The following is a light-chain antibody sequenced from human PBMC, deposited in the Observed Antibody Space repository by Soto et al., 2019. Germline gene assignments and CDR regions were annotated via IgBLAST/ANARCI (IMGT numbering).Light chain of an antibody. CDR1: QSVSSY. Sequence: EIVLTQSPATLSLSPGERATLSCRASQSVSSYLAWYQQKPGQAPRLLIYDASNRATGIPARFSGSGSGTDFTLTISSIEPEDVADYYCQQRSNWPPLTFGGGTKVEIK. CDR3: QQRSNWPPLT. V-gene: IGKV3-11*01. J-gene: IGKJ4*01. CDR2: DAS.